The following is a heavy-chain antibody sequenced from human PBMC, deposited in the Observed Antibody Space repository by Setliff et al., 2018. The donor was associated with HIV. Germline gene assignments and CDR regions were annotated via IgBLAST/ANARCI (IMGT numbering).Heavy chain of an antibody. CDR1: GYSFTSYG. CDR2: ISASNGNT. J-gene: IGHJ4*02. CDR3: ARAGAEVTSHFDW. D-gene: IGHD2-21*02. V-gene: IGHV1-18*01. Sequence: EASVKVSCKASGYSFTSYGLSWVRQAPGQGLEWMGWISASNGNTNYAQKFQGRVTMTTDTSTSTAYMELRSLRSDDTAVYYCARAGAEVTSHFDWWGQGTLVTVSS.